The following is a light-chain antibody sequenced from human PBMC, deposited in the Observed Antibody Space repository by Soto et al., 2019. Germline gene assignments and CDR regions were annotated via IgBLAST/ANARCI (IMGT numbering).Light chain of an antibody. CDR2: EST. CDR3: YSYGGENLYV. V-gene: IGLV2-23*01. Sequence: QSVLTQPASVSASPGQSITIPCTGTSSDVGSYNLVSWFQQHPGKVPKLLIYESTKRPSGLSDRFSGSKSGTTASLTISGLQAEDEAHYYCYSYGGENLYVFGTGTKVTVL. CDR1: SSDVGSYNL. J-gene: IGLJ1*01.